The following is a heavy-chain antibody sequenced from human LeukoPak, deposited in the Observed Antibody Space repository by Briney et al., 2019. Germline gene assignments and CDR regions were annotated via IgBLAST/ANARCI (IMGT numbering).Heavy chain of an antibody. Sequence: SETLSLTCTVSGGSISSYYWSWIRQPPGKGLEWIGYIYYSGSTNYNPSLKSRVTISVDTSKNQFSLKLSSVTAADTAVYYCARRGVIAALPFDSWGQGPLVPVSS. CDR1: GGSISSYY. V-gene: IGHV4-59*08. J-gene: IGHJ4*02. CDR2: IYYSGST. CDR3: ARRGVIAALPFDS. D-gene: IGHD6-6*01.